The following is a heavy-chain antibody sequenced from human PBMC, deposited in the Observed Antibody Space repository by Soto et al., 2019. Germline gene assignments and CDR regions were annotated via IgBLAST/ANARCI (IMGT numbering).Heavy chain of an antibody. D-gene: IGHD5-18*01. CDR1: GFTFSNYA. Sequence: EVQLLESGGGLVQPGVSLRLSCAASGFTFSNYAMSWVRQSPGKGLEWVSAISGSGGKTSYADSVIGRFTISRDTSKNTLYLQMNSLRAEDTAVDYCAKVGVVQLLLENDSWCQGTLVTGSS. CDR3: AKVGVVQLLLENDS. V-gene: IGHV3-23*01. CDR2: ISGSGGKT. J-gene: IGHJ4*02.